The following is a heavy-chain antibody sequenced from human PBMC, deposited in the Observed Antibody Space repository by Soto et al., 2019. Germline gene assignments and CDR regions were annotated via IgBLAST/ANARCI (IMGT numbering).Heavy chain of an antibody. D-gene: IGHD2-15*01. Sequence: GESLNISCKGSGYSFTSYWIGWVRQMPGKGLELMGIIYPGDSDTRYSPSFQGQVTISADKSISTAYLQWSSLKASDTAVYYCARHGWWGGGYYYSYGMDVSGQGTTVTVSS. CDR3: ARHGWWGGGYYYSYGMDV. V-gene: IGHV5-51*01. J-gene: IGHJ6*02. CDR2: IYPGDSDT. CDR1: GYSFTSYW.